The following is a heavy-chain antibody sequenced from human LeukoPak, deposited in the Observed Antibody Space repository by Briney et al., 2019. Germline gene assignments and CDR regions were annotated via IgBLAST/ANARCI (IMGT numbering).Heavy chain of an antibody. CDR3: AKSQYTGNYHFDN. CDR1: GFTFSSYA. J-gene: IGHJ4*02. D-gene: IGHD1-26*01. Sequence: GGSLRLSCAASGFTFSSYAMSWVRQAPGKGLERVSGITTSGVNTYYAASVKGRFIISRDNSKNTLFLHMTDLRAEDTAIYYCAKSQYTGNYHFDNWGQGTLVTVSS. V-gene: IGHV3-23*01. CDR2: ITTSGVNT.